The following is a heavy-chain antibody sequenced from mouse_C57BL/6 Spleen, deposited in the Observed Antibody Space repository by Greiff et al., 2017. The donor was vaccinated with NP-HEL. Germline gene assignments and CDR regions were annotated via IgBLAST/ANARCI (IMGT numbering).Heavy chain of an antibody. CDR3: ARLGGNPSWLAY. J-gene: IGHJ3*01. D-gene: IGHD1-1*02. Sequence: VQLKESGGDFVKPGGSLKLSCAASGFTFSSYGMSWVRQTPDKRLEWVATISSGGSYTYYPDSVKGRFTISRDNAKNTLYLQMSSLKSEDTAMYYCARLGGNPSWLAYWGQGTLVTVSA. V-gene: IGHV5-6*01. CDR2: ISSGGSYT. CDR1: GFTFSSYG.